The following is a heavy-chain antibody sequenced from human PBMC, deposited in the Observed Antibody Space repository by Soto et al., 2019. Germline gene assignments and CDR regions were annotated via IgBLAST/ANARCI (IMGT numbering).Heavy chain of an antibody. J-gene: IGHJ2*01. CDR3: ASGTYVWGRYPNWYFDL. CDR2: IYYSGST. CDR1: GGSISSSSYY. V-gene: IGHV4-39*01. D-gene: IGHD3-16*02. Sequence: QLQLQESGPGLVKPSETLSLTCTVSGGSISSSSYYWGWIRQPPGKGLEWIGSIYYSGSTYYNPSLKSRVTISVDTSTNQFSLKLSSVTAADTAVYYCASGTYVWGRYPNWYFDLWGRGTLVTVSS.